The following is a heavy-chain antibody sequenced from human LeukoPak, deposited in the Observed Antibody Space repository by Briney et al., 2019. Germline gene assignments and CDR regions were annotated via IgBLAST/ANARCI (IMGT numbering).Heavy chain of an antibody. CDR2: ISSNGGST. Sequence: GGSLRLSCAASGFTFSSYAMHWVRQAPGKGLEYVSSISSNGGSTYYANSVKGRFTISRDNSKNTLYLQMGSLRAEDMAAYYCARGLYDFWSGYYPVDYGMDVWGQGTTVTVSS. J-gene: IGHJ6*02. CDR1: GFTFSSYA. CDR3: ARGLYDFWSGYYPVDYGMDV. D-gene: IGHD3-3*01. V-gene: IGHV3-64*01.